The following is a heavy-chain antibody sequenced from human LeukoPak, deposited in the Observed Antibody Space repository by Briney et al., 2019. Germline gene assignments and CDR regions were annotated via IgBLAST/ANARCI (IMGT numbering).Heavy chain of an antibody. Sequence: GGSLRLSCAASGFTFSSYEMNWVRQAPGKGLEWVSYISSSGSTIYYADSVKGRFTISGDNAKNSLYLQMNSLRAEDTAVYYCVKTDKLSSGWYRNFDYWGQGTLVTVSS. CDR2: ISSSGSTI. CDR3: VKTDKLSSGWYRNFDY. J-gene: IGHJ4*02. D-gene: IGHD6-19*01. CDR1: GFTFSSYE. V-gene: IGHV3-48*03.